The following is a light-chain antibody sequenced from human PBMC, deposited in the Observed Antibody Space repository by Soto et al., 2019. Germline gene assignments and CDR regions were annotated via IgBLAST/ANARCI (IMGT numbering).Light chain of an antibody. V-gene: IGKV1-39*01. CDR1: QSISNF. J-gene: IGKJ1*01. Sequence: DLQVTQSPSTLSASVGDRVTITCRTSQSISNFLNWYQHKLGKAPKLLIYDASRLYSGVPSRFSGSGSGTDFTLTISSLQPEDFATYYCQQSYITPRTFGQGTKVDIK. CDR3: QQSYITPRT. CDR2: DAS.